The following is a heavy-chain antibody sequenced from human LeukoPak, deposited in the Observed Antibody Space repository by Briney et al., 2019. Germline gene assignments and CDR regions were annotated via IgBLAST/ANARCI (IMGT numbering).Heavy chain of an antibody. CDR3: ARYGDYGDRIDY. Sequence: SETLTLTCTVSGGSISSYYWSWIRQPPGKGLEWIGYIYYSVSTNYNPSLKSRVTISVDTSKNQFSLKLSSVTAADTAVYYCARYGDYGDRIDYWGQGTLVTVSS. CDR1: GGSISSYY. CDR2: IYYSVST. D-gene: IGHD4-17*01. V-gene: IGHV4-59*01. J-gene: IGHJ4*02.